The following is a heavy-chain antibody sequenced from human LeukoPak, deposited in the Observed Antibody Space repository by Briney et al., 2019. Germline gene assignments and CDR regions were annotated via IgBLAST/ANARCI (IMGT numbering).Heavy chain of an antibody. CDR1: GYTLTELS. Sequence: GASVKVSCKVSGYTLTELSMHWVRQAPGKGREWMGGVDPEDGETISAQKYQGRVTVTEDTSTDTAYMELSSLRCEATAVFYCAIIPNFGMDVWGQGTTVTVSS. CDR3: AIIPNFGMDV. CDR2: VDPEDGET. V-gene: IGHV1-24*01. J-gene: IGHJ6*02.